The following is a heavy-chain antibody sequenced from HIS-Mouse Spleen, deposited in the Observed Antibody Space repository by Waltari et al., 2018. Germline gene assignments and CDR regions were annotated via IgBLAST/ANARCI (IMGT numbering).Heavy chain of an antibody. D-gene: IGHD2-21*02. CDR1: GGSISSSSYY. V-gene: IGHV4-39*01. CDR3: ARKRTASGWFDP. J-gene: IGHJ5*02. CDR2: MYYSGST. Sequence: QLQLQESGPGLVKPSETLSLTCTVSGGSISSSSYYWGWLRQPPGKGLEGIGSMYYSGSTYYNPSLKSRVTISVDTSKNQFSLKLSSVTAADTAVYYCARKRTASGWFDPWGQGTLVTVSS.